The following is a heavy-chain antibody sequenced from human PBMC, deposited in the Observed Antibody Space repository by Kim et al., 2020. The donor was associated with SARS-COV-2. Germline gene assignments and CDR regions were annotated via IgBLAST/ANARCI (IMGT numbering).Heavy chain of an antibody. D-gene: IGHD6-13*01. CDR3: ARPLATATDSERDY. CDR2: IYPGDSTT. CDR1: GYNFPSYW. J-gene: IGHJ4*02. V-gene: IGHV5-51*01. Sequence: GESLKISCRASGYNFPSYWIGWVRQMPGKGLEWIGIIYPGDSTTQYNPSFQGLVTISADKSINTAYLQWTTLKASDTAMYYCARPLATATDSERDYWGQGTLVTVSS.